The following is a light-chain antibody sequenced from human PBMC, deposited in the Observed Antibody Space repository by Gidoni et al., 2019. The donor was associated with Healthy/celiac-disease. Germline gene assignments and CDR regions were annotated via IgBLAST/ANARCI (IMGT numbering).Light chain of an antibody. CDR3: QQYNSYSYT. CDR2: DAS. CDR1: QSISSW. J-gene: IGKJ2*01. V-gene: IGKV1-5*01. Sequence: QSPSTLSASVGDRVTIPCRASQSISSWLAWYQQKPGKAPKLLIYDASSLESGVPPRFSGSGSGTEFTLTISSLQPDDFATYYCQQYNSYSYTFGQGTKLEIK.